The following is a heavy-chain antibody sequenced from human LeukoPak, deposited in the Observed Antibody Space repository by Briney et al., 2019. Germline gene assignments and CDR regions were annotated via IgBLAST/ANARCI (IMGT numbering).Heavy chain of an antibody. J-gene: IGHJ3*02. CDR2: ISYDGSNK. CDR3: ARGLEPPGIAAAGTTDAFDI. Sequence: PGRSLRLSCAASGFTFSSYAMHWVRQAPGKGLEWVAVISYDGSNKYYADSVKGRFTISRDNSKNTLYLQMNSLRAEDTAVYYCARGLEPPGIAAAGTTDAFDIWGQGTMVTVSS. CDR1: GFTFSSYA. D-gene: IGHD6-13*01. V-gene: IGHV3-30-3*01.